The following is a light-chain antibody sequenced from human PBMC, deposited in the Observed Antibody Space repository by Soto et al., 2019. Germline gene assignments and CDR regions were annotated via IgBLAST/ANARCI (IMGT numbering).Light chain of an antibody. J-gene: IGKJ1*01. Sequence: DIQLTQSPSFLSASIGDRVTITCRASQGMSSSLAWYQQKPGKAPKLLIYAASTLQSGVPSRFSGSGSGTEFTLTISSLQPEDFATYYCQQVKSYPVTFGQGTKVDIK. CDR2: AAS. CDR1: QGMSSS. V-gene: IGKV1-9*01. CDR3: QQVKSYPVT.